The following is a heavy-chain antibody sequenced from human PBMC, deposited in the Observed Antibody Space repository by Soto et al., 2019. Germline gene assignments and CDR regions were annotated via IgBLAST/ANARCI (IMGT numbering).Heavy chain of an antibody. D-gene: IGHD2-15*01. CDR3: AKDYGGVYCSGGSCYSGFDY. CDR2: ISWNSGSI. CDR1: GFTFDDYA. Sequence: EVQLVESGGGLVQPGRSLRLSCAASGFTFDDYAMHWVRQAPGKGLEWVSGISWNSGSIGYADSVKGRFTISRDNAKNSLYLQRNSLRAEDTALYYCAKDYGGVYCSGGSCYSGFDYWGQGTLVTVSS. J-gene: IGHJ4*02. V-gene: IGHV3-9*01.